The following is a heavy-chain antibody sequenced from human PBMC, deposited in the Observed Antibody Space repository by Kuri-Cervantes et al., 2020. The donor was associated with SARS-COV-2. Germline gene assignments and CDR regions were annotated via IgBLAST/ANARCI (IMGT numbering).Heavy chain of an antibody. Sequence: GGSLRLSCAASGFTFSSYGMHWVRQAPGKGLEWVALITYDGSHKYYADSVKGRFTISRDNSKNTLYLQMNSLRAEDTAVYYCAREQTTLRQYYFDYWGQGTLVTVSS. V-gene: IGHV3-33*05. CDR1: GFTFSSYG. CDR2: ITYDGSHK. D-gene: IGHD4-17*01. CDR3: AREQTTLRQYYFDY. J-gene: IGHJ4*02.